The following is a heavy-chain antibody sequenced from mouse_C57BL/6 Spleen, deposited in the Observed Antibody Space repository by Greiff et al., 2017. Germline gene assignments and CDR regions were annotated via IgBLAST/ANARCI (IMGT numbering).Heavy chain of an antibody. D-gene: IGHD1-1*01. J-gene: IGHJ2*01. CDR3: ASGLLRYHFDY. Sequence: EVKLVESGGGLVKPGGSLKLSCAASGFTFSDYGMHWVRQTPEKGLEWVAYISSGSSTIYYADTVKGRFTISRDNAKNTLFLQMTSLRSEDTAMYYCASGLLRYHFDYWGQGTTLTVSS. CDR1: GFTFSDYG. V-gene: IGHV5-17*01. CDR2: ISSGSSTI.